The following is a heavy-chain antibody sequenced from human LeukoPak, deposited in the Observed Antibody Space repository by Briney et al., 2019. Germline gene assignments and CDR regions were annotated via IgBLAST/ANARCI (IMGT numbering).Heavy chain of an antibody. Sequence: SVKVSCKASGGTFSSYAISWVRQAPGQGLEWMGGIIPILGTADYAQKFQGRVTITADESTTTAYMELSSLRSEDTALYYCARATSTAPFDYWGQGTLVTVSS. CDR1: GGTFSSYA. D-gene: IGHD2-21*02. J-gene: IGHJ4*02. CDR3: ARATSTAPFDY. CDR2: IIPILGTA. V-gene: IGHV1-69*13.